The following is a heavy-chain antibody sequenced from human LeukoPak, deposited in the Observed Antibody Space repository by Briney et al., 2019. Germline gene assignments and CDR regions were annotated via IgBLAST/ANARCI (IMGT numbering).Heavy chain of an antibody. J-gene: IGHJ6*04. V-gene: IGHV3-7*01. CDR2: IKQDGSEK. D-gene: IGHD2-2*01. CDR3: ARMPRGPDV. Sequence: GGSLRLSCAASGFTFSSYWMLWVSQAPGKGLEWVASIKQDGSEKYYVDSMKGRFTISRDNAKNSLYLQMNSLRAEDTAVYYCARMPRGPDVWGKGTTVTVSS. CDR1: GFTFSSYW.